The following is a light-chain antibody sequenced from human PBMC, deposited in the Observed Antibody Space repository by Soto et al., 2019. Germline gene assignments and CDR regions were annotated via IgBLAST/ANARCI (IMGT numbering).Light chain of an antibody. J-gene: IGLJ1*01. V-gene: IGLV2-14*03. CDR1: IDDVGAYNY. CDR3: SSYTSTYSLV. CDR2: DVN. Sequence: QSALPQPASVSGSPGQSITISCTGTIDDVGAYNYVSWYQQRPGSAPLLIMYDVNNRPSGASHRFSGSKSGHTAYLTISGLQSDDEANYHCSSYTSTYSLVFGTGTKVTVL.